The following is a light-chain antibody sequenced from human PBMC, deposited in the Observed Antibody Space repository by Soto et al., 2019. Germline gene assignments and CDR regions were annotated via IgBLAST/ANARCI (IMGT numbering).Light chain of an antibody. CDR2: DAS. V-gene: IGKV3-11*01. J-gene: IGKJ3*01. CDR1: QTVSSN. Sequence: EIVMTQSPATLSVSPGERATLSCRASQTVSSNSAWYQQKPGQAPRLLIYDASNRATGIPARFSGSGSGTDFTLTISSLEPEDFAVYYCQQRSNWPPEFTFGPGTKVDIK. CDR3: QQRSNWPPEFT.